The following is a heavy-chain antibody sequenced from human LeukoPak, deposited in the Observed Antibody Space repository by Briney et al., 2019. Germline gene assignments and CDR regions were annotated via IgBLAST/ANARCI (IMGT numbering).Heavy chain of an antibody. CDR3: ARGGSGIGYYFDY. CDR1: GGSISSGGYY. V-gene: IGHV4-31*03. D-gene: IGHD3-10*01. Sequence: TSQTLSLTCTVSGGSISSGGYYWSWIRQHPGKGLEWIGYIYYSGSTYYNPSLKSRVTISVDTSKNQFSLKLSSVTAADTAVYYCARGGSGIGYYFDYWGQGTLVTVSS. CDR2: IYYSGST. J-gene: IGHJ4*02.